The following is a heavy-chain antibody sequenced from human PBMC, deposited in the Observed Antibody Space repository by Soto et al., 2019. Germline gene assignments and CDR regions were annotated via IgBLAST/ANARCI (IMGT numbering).Heavy chain of an antibody. V-gene: IGHV5-51*01. CDR2: LYA. J-gene: IGHJ4*02. CDR3: ATRGNSHAYFDF. CDR1: GNTFTNKW. D-gene: IGHD5-18*01. Sequence: PGESLKISCQSSGNTFTNKWIGWVRQMPGKGLEWVGILYASPSFQGQVTNSPGKFISTAYLQWSSLKASDTAMYYCATRGNSHAYFDFWGQGTLVTVSS.